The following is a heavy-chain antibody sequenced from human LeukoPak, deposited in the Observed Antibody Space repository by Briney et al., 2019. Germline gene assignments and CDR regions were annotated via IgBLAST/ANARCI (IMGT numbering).Heavy chain of an antibody. CDR3: ARAGDYYFHY. V-gene: IGHV3-21*01. CDR2: ISSSSSYI. CDR1: GFTFSSYS. D-gene: IGHD4-17*01. Sequence: PGGSLRLSCAASGFTFSSYSMNWVRQAPGKGLEWVSSISSSSSYIYYADSVKGRFTISRDNAKNSLYLQMNSLRVEDTAIYYCARAGDYYFHYWGQGTLVTVSS. J-gene: IGHJ4*02.